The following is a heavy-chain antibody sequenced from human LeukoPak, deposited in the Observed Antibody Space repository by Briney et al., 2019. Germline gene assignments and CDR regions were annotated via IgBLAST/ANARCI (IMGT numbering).Heavy chain of an antibody. Sequence: GGSLRPSCAWYRLTFSSYGMHWVRPAPGKGLEWVAFIRYDGSNKYYADSVEGRLTISRDNSRNTLYLQMNRLRAEDTAVYYCAKGRDGYNLGFDYWGQGTLVTVSS. J-gene: IGHJ4*02. CDR1: RLTFSSYG. D-gene: IGHD5-24*01. CDR3: AKGRDGYNLGFDY. CDR2: IRYDGSNK. V-gene: IGHV3-30*02.